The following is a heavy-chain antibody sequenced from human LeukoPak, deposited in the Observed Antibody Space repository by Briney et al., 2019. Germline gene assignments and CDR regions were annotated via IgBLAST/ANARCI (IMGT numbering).Heavy chain of an antibody. J-gene: IGHJ4*02. Sequence: GASVKVSCKASGYTFTSYYMHWVRQAPGQGLEWMGRINPNSGGTNYAQKFQGRVTMTRDTSISTAYMELSRLRSDDTAVYYCARSRVVVITALGYWGRGTLVTVSS. CDR2: INPNSGGT. V-gene: IGHV1-2*06. CDR1: GYTFTSYY. CDR3: ARSRVVVITALGY. D-gene: IGHD3-22*01.